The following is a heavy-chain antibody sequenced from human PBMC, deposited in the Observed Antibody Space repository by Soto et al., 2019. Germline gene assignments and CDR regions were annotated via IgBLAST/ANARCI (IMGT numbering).Heavy chain of an antibody. CDR2: ISFPGRKI. CDR1: GFTFTGYA. D-gene: IGHD2-2*01. V-gene: IGHV3-30*04. J-gene: IGHJ6*02. Sequence: QVQLVESGGDVVQPWRSLRLSCTASGFTFTGYAFHWVRQAPGKGLEWVALISFPGRKISYAYSVKGRFTVSRDNSENTVSLQMDYLTTQDTAVYFCARAYCSTTSCYHHAGAQYIEYYGMDVWGQGTTVTVSS. CDR3: ARAYCSTTSCYHHAGAQYIEYYGMDV.